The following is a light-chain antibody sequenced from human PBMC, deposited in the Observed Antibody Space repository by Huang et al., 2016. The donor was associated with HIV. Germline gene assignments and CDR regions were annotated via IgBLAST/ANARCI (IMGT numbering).Light chain of an antibody. Sequence: DIQMTQSPYSLSASVGDRVTITCRASQNISSFLNWYQQKPGKAPTLLIHAAANLLSGVTERFSGRGSGTNVILSISSLEPDDFVTYYCQQSYSSPLTFGPGTTVDI. V-gene: IGKV1-39*01. J-gene: IGKJ3*01. CDR3: QQSYSSPLT. CDR1: QNISSF. CDR2: AAA.